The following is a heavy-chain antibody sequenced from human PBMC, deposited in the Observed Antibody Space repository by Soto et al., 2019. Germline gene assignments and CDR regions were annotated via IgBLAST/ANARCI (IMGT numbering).Heavy chain of an antibody. V-gene: IGHV3-48*03. J-gene: IGHJ6*02. Sequence: VGSLRLSCASSGFTFSSYEMDWARQAPGKGLEWVSYISSSGSTIYYADSVKGRFTISRDNAKNSLYLQMNSLRAEDTAVYYCSRGFEGWTEYYGMDVWGQGTTVTVSS. CDR3: SRGFEGWTEYYGMDV. CDR2: ISSSGSTI. CDR1: GFTFSSYE. D-gene: IGHD3-9*01.